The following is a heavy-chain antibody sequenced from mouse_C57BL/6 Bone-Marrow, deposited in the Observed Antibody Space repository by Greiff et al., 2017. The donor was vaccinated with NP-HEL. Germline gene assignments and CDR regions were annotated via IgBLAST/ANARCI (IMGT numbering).Heavy chain of an antibody. CDR2: IDPSDSYT. CDR3: AREGLSLYAMDY. D-gene: IGHD3-1*01. CDR1: GYTFTSYW. V-gene: IGHV1-50*01. J-gene: IGHJ4*01. Sequence: QVQLQQSGAELVKPGASVKLSCKASGYTFTSYWMQWVKQRPGQGLEWIGEIDPSDSYTNYNQKFKGKATLTVDTSSSTAYMQRSSLTSEDSAVYYCAREGLSLYAMDYWGQGTSVTVSS.